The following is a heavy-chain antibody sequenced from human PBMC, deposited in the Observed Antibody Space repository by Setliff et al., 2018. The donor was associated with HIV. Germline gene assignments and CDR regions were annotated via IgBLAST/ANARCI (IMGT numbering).Heavy chain of an antibody. D-gene: IGHD6-19*01. CDR1: GFIFSNYR. Sequence: PGGSLRLSCAASGFIFSNYRMNWVRQAPGKGLEWVSSISSSSTYTFYADSVKGRFTISRDNAKNSLYLQMNSLRAEDTAVYYCARGSYGSVLLWGQGTLVTVSS. CDR3: ARGSYGSVLL. J-gene: IGHJ4*02. CDR2: ISSSSTYT. V-gene: IGHV3-21*01.